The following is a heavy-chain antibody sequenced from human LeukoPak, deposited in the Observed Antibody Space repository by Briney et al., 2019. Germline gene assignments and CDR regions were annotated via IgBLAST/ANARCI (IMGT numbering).Heavy chain of an antibody. V-gene: IGHV1-18*01. Sequence: ASVKVSCKASGYTFTSFGISWVRQAPGQGLEWMGWISANNPNTDYAPKFQGRVTMTTDTSTSTAYMELRSLRSDDTAVYYCAREGHDYSNSDFDYWGQGTLVTVSS. D-gene: IGHD4-11*01. J-gene: IGHJ4*02. CDR1: GYTFTSFG. CDR3: AREGHDYSNSDFDY. CDR2: ISANNPNT.